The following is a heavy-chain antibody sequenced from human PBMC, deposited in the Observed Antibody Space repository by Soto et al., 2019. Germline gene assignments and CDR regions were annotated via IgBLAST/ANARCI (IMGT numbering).Heavy chain of an antibody. J-gene: IGHJ4*02. V-gene: IGHV4-59*01. CDR3: ARVRGYSYGYGLFDY. D-gene: IGHD5-18*01. CDR2: IYYSGST. CDR1: GGSIGSYY. Sequence: PSETLSLTCSVSGGSIGSYYWSWIRQPPGKGLEWIGYIYYSGSTNYNPSLKSRVTISVDTSKNQFSLKLSSVTAADTAVYYCARVRGYSYGYGLFDYWGQGTLVTVCS.